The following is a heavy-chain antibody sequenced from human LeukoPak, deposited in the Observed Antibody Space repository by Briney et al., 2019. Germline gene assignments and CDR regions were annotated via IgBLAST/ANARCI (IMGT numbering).Heavy chain of an antibody. V-gene: IGHV3-64*01. Sequence: GGSLRLSCTASGFTFSNYAMHWVRQAPGKGLQYVSAISRNGSRTFYANSVKGRFTISRDNSQNTVYLQMGSLRAEDMAVYYCARDSFYTGYDRGFGYWGQGTLVTVSS. D-gene: IGHD5-12*01. CDR1: GFTFSNYA. J-gene: IGHJ4*02. CDR2: ISRNGSRT. CDR3: ARDSFYTGYDRGFGY.